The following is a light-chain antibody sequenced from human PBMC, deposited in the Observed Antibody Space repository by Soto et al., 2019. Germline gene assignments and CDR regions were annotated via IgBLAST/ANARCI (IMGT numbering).Light chain of an antibody. Sequence: QSVLTQPPSASGTPGQRVTISCSGSSSNIGRNTVNWYQQVPGTAPKLLIYNNNQRPSGVPDRFSGSKSGTPASLAIIGLQSEDEADYYCAAWDDGLNGSVFGAGTKVTVL. CDR3: AAWDDGLNGSV. V-gene: IGLV1-44*01. CDR1: SSNIGRNT. CDR2: NNN. J-gene: IGLJ1*01.